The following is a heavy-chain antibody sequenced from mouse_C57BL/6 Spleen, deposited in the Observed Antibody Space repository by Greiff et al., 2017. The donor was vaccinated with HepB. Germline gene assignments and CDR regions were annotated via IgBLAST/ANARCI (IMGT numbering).Heavy chain of an antibody. CDR3: AREGVYYCNYGFAY. V-gene: IGHV1-64*01. J-gene: IGHJ3*01. Sequence: VQLQQPGAELVKPGASVKLSCKASGYTFTSYWMHWVKQRPGQGLEWIGMIHPNSGSTNYNEKFKSKATLTVDKSSSTAYMQLSSLTSEDSAVYYCAREGVYYCNYGFAYWGQGTLVTVSA. CDR2: IHPNSGST. D-gene: IGHD2-1*01. CDR1: GYTFTSYW.